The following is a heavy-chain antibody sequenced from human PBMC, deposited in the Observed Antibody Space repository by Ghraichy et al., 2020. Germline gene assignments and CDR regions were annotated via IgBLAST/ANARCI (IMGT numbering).Heavy chain of an antibody. Sequence: SETLSLTCTVSGGSISSGGYYWSWIRQHPGKGLEWIGYIYYSGSTYYNPSLKSRVTISVDTSKNQFSLKLSSVTAADTAVYYCASDWGYSSSWYRVSYYYGMDVWGQGTTVTVSS. D-gene: IGHD6-13*01. CDR2: IYYSGST. CDR1: GGSISSGGYY. CDR3: ASDWGYSSSWYRVSYYYGMDV. J-gene: IGHJ6*02. V-gene: IGHV4-31*03.